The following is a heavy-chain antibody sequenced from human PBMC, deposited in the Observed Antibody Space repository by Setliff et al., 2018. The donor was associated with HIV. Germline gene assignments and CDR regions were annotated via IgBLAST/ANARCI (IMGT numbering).Heavy chain of an antibody. J-gene: IGHJ5*02. D-gene: IGHD4-17*01. CDR1: GPSINIHY. V-gene: IGHV4-59*08. CDR3: ARHASGDSVSPISYWFDP. CDR2: FYYSGNT. Sequence: SETLSLTCTVSGPSINIHYWSWIRQSPGKAFEWIGSFYYSGNTYYSPSLKSRVTISIDTSNNQISLKLSSVTAADTAVYFCARHASGDSVSPISYWFDPWGQGTLVTVSS.